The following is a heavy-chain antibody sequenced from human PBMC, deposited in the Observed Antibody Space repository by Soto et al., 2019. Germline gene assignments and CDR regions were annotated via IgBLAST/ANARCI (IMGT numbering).Heavy chain of an antibody. CDR2: IYHTGSA. V-gene: IGHV4-31*03. D-gene: IGHD1-1*01. Sequence: PSETLSLTCSVSGGSIRSGGYHWSWVRQRPGEGLEWIGNIYHTGSAYYTPSLKSRVSFSVDTSKNQVSLKVNSVTAVDTAVYYCSRLQVNGGAFDVWGQGTMVTVSS. CDR3: SRLQVNGGAFDV. J-gene: IGHJ3*01. CDR1: GGSIRSGGYH.